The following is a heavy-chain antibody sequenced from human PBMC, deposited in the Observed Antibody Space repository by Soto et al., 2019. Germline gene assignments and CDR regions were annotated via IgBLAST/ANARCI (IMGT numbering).Heavy chain of an antibody. CDR1: GGSISRYY. Sequence: PSETLSLTCTVSGGSISRYYWSWIRQPPGKGLEWIGYIYYSGSTNYNPSLKSRVTISVDTSKNQFSLKLSSVTAADTAVYYCARVWGGAFEIWGQGTMVSVSS. CDR2: IYYSGST. D-gene: IGHD3-10*01. CDR3: ARVWGGAFEI. V-gene: IGHV4-59*01. J-gene: IGHJ3*02.